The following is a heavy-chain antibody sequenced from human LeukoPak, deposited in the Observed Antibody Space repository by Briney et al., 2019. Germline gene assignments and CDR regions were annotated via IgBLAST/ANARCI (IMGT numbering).Heavy chain of an antibody. J-gene: IGHJ4*02. CDR3: ARSFSPNYYDLLDY. V-gene: IGHV4-59*01. CDR2: IYYSGST. D-gene: IGHD3-22*01. Sequence: PSETLSLTCTVSGGSISTYYWSWIRQPPGMGLEWIGYIYYSGSTNYNPSLKSRVTISLDTSKNQFSLKLNSVTAADTAMYYCARSFSPNYYDLLDYWGQGTLVTVSS. CDR1: GGSISTYY.